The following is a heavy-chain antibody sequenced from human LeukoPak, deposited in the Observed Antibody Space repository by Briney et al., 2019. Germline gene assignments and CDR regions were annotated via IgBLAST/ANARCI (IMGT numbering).Heavy chain of an antibody. CDR3: ARKWELHAFDI. CDR1: GGSFSGYY. D-gene: IGHD1-26*01. J-gene: IGHJ3*02. CDR2: INNSGST. Sequence: SETLSLTCAAYGGSFSGYYWSWIRQPPGKGLEWIAEINNSGSTNYNPSLKSRVTIAVDTSKNQFSLKVSSVTAADTAVYFCARKWELHAFDIWGQGTMVTVSS. V-gene: IGHV4-34*01.